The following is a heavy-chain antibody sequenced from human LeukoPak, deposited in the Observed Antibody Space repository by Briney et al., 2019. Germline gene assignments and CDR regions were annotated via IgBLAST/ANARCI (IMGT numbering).Heavy chain of an antibody. CDR1: GYTFTNYY. Sequence: ASVKVSCKASGYTFTNYYMHWVRQAPGQGLEWMGIINPSGGSTSYAQKFQGRVTMTRATSTSTVYMELSSLRSEDTAMYYCARDRAAAAGTDWYFDLWGRGTLVTVSS. CDR3: ARDRAAAAGTDWYFDL. CDR2: INPSGGST. D-gene: IGHD6-13*01. J-gene: IGHJ2*01. V-gene: IGHV1-46*01.